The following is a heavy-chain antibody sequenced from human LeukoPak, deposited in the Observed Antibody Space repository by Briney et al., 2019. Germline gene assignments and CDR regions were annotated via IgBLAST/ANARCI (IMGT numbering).Heavy chain of an antibody. V-gene: IGHV3-21*01. Sequence: GGSLRLSCAASGFTFSSYWMSWVRQAPGKGLEWVSSITSSSSYIYYADSVKGRFTISRDNAKNSVFLQMNGLRAEDTAVYYCARSEWVGATTSWFDPWGQGTLVTVSS. J-gene: IGHJ5*02. CDR3: ARSEWVGATTSWFDP. CDR2: ITSSSSYI. D-gene: IGHD1-26*01. CDR1: GFTFSSYW.